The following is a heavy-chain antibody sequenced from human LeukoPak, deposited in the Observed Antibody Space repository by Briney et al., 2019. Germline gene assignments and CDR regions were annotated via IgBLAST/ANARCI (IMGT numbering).Heavy chain of an antibody. V-gene: IGHV2-70*11. CDR1: GFSLSTSGMC. Sequence: SGPTLVNPTQPLTLTCTFSGFSLSTSGMCVSWIRQPPGKALEWLARIDWDDDKYYSTSLKTRLTISKDTSKNQVVLTMTNMDPVDTATYYCARTRYYDSSGYYPRRYYFDYWGQGTLVTVSS. D-gene: IGHD3-22*01. CDR3: ARTRYYDSSGYYPRRYYFDY. J-gene: IGHJ4*02. CDR2: IDWDDDK.